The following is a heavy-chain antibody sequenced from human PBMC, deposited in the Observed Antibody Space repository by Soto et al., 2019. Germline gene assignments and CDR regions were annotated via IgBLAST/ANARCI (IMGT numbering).Heavy chain of an antibody. V-gene: IGHV3-9*01. CDR1: GFTFDDYA. CDR2: ISWNSGSI. Sequence: LRLSCAASGFTFDDYAMHWVRQAPGKGLEWVSGISWNSGSIGYADSVKGRFTISRDNAKNSLYLQMNSLRAEDAALYYCAKVRYYYDSSGYFDYWGQGTLVTVSS. CDR3: AKVRYYYDSSGYFDY. D-gene: IGHD3-22*01. J-gene: IGHJ4*02.